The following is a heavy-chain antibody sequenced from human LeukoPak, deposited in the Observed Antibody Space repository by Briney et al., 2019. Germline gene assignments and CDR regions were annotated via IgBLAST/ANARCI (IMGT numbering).Heavy chain of an antibody. CDR1: GGSISSSSYY. Sequence: SETLSLTCTVSGGSISSSSYYWGWIRQPPGKGLEWIGSIYYSGSTYYNPSLKSRVTISVDTFKNQFSLKLSSVTAADTAVYYCSTWGGYNYASYYFDYWGQGTLVTVSS. D-gene: IGHD5-18*01. CDR2: IYYSGST. J-gene: IGHJ4*02. CDR3: STWGGYNYASYYFDY. V-gene: IGHV4-39*01.